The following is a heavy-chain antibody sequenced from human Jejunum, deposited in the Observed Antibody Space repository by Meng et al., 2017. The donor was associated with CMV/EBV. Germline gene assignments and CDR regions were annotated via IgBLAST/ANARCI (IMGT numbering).Heavy chain of an antibody. CDR2: MSPSVGHK. V-gene: IGHV1-46*01. CDR3: TRDSVGGPNWFDP. D-gene: IGHD3-10*01. CDR1: GYTFSRYN. Sequence: KASGYTFSRYNIHWVRQARGRGLEWMGVMSPSVGHKTYAQKFQGRVSMTRDTSTSTVYMQLSSLRSDDTAVYYCTRDSVGGPNWFDPWGQGTLVTVSS. J-gene: IGHJ5*02.